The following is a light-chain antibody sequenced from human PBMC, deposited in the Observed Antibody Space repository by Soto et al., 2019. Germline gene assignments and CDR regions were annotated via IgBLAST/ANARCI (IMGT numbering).Light chain of an antibody. J-gene: IGKJ4*01. V-gene: IGKV3-15*01. CDR3: QRYNRWPLA. Sequence: EIVMTQSPATLSLSPGERATLSCRASQGIGSTLAWYQQKPGQTPRLLIYDAYIRATGVPARFSASGSGTEFTLTVNSLQSEDFAVYYCQRYNRWPLAFGGGTKVDI. CDR2: DAY. CDR1: QGIGST.